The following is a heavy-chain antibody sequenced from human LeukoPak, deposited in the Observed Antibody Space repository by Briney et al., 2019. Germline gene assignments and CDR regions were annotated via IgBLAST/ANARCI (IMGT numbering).Heavy chain of an antibody. D-gene: IGHD3-10*01. CDR1: GGTFSSYA. CDR2: ISAYNGNT. J-gene: IGHJ3*02. Sequence: ASVKVSCKASGGTFSSYAISWVRQAPGQGLEWMGWISAYNGNTNYAQKLQGRVTMTTDTSTSTAYMELRSLRSDDTAVYYCARDFAPITMPLGRNAFDIWGQGTMVTVSS. CDR3: ARDFAPITMPLGRNAFDI. V-gene: IGHV1-18*01.